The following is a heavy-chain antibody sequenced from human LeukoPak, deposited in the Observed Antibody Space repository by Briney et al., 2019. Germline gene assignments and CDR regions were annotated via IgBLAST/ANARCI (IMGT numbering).Heavy chain of an antibody. CDR2: ISAYNGNT. CDR1: GYTFTSYG. V-gene: IGHV1-18*01. J-gene: IGHJ5*02. D-gene: IGHD6-19*01. CDR3: ARDTPSSGWYRRNWFDP. Sequence: ASVKVSCKASGYTFTSYGISWVRQAPGQGLEWMGWISAYNGNTNYAQKLQGRVTMTTDTSTSTAYMELRSLRSDDTAAYYCARDTPSSGWYRRNWFDPWGQGTLVTVSS.